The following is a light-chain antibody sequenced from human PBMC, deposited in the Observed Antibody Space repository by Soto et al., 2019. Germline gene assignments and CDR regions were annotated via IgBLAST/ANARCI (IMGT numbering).Light chain of an antibody. CDR2: TNN. CDR1: TSNIGSHS. J-gene: IGLJ1*01. CDR3: ATWDDSLKGV. Sequence: QSVLTQPPSASGTPGQRVTISCSGSTSNIGSHSVNWFQHLPGTAPKLLIITNNQRPSGVPDRFSGYKSGTSASRVISGLQSEDEADYYCATWDDSLKGVFGTGTKLTVL. V-gene: IGLV1-44*01.